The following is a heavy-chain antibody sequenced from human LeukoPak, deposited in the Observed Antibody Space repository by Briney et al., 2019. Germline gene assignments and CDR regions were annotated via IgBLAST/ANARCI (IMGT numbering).Heavy chain of an antibody. J-gene: IGHJ3*02. CDR3: ARASPDYDFWSGHTHDAFDI. Sequence: PSETLSLTCTVSGGSISSYYWSWIRQPPGKGLEWIGYIYYSGSTNYNPSLKSRVTISVDTSKNQFSLKLSSVTAADTAVYYCARASPDYDFWSGHTHDAFDIWGQGTMVTVSS. CDR2: IYYSGST. V-gene: IGHV4-59*01. CDR1: GGSISSYY. D-gene: IGHD3-3*01.